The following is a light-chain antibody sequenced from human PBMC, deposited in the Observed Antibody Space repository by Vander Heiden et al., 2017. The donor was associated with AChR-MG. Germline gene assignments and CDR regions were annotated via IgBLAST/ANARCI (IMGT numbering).Light chain of an antibody. J-gene: IGLJ2*01. CDR2: GNN. CDR3: QSYDSSLAGPVV. V-gene: IGLV1-40*01. CDR1: DSNIGTGYD. Sequence: QSVLTQPPTVSGAPGQRFTISCTGSDSNIGTGYDVQWYQQLPGTAPKLLIFGNNTRPSGVPDRFSASKSGISASLAITGLQAEDEADYYCQSYDSSLAGPVVFGGGTKLTVL.